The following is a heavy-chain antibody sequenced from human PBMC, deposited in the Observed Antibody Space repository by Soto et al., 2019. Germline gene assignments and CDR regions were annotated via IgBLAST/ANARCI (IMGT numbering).Heavy chain of an antibody. CDR1: REALTSYA. V-gene: IGHV1-3*01. J-gene: IGHJ6*03. Sequence: ASSEAPREALTSYARRCLCQSHGQRLECMGWINAGNGNTKYSQKFQGRVTITRDTSASTAYMELSSLRSEDTAVYYCARHAPYYDFWSGYRPNYYMAVWGKGTTVPVSS. CDR2: INAGNGNT. CDR3: ARHAPYYDFWSGYRPNYYMAV. D-gene: IGHD3-3*01.